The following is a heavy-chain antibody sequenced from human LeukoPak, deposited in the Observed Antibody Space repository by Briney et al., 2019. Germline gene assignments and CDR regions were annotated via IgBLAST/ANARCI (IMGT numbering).Heavy chain of an antibody. CDR1: GYTFTGYY. D-gene: IGHD1-26*01. J-gene: IGHJ4*02. Sequence: ASVKVSCKTSGYTFTGYYMHWVRQAPGQGLEWMGWIDPNSGGTNYAQRFQGRVAMTRDTSISTVHMELSSLRSDDTAVYYCAKDLGSGSYQPSDYWGQGTLVTVSS. V-gene: IGHV1-2*02. CDR2: IDPNSGGT. CDR3: AKDLGSGSYQPSDY.